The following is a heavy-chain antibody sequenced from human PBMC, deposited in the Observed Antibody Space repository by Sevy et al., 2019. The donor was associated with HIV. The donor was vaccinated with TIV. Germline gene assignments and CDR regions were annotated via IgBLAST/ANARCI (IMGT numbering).Heavy chain of an antibody. CDR1: GFTFGDYC. Sequence: GGCLRLSCTASGFTFGDYCMSWVRQAPGKGLEWLAFLKSDVYGGTVDHAASVRGRFVISRDDSKTIAYLQMNDLKAEDLAVYYCARWKAAQSIFDYWGQGALVTVSS. J-gene: IGHJ4*02. CDR3: ARWKAAQSIFDY. CDR2: LKSDVYGGTV. V-gene: IGHV3-49*04. D-gene: IGHD6-13*01.